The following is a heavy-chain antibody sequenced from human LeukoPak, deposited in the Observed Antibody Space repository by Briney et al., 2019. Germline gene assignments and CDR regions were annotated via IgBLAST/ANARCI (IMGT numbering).Heavy chain of an antibody. V-gene: IGHV3-9*01. Sequence: GRSLRLSCAASGFTFADYAMHWVRQVPGKGLEWVSGITWNSGSIGYADSVKGRFTISRDNAKNSLYLQMNSLRAEDTALYYCARGNWFDPWGQGTLVTVSS. J-gene: IGHJ5*02. CDR1: GFTFADYA. CDR3: ARGNWFDP. CDR2: ITWNSGSI.